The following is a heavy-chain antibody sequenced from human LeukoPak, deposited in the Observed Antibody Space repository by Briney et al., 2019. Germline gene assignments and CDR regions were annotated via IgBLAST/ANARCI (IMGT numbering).Heavy chain of an antibody. CDR2: INPNSGST. CDR1: RFTFTSYY. D-gene: IGHD4-17*01. V-gene: IGHV1-46*01. CDR3: ARGDDYGDYWGLY. J-gene: IGHJ4*02. Sequence: PLASVKVSCKTSRFTFTSYYMHWVRQAPGQGLEWMGMINPNSGSTSYAQKFQGRVTMTRDTSTSTVYMDLSTLRSEDTAVYYCARGDDYGDYWGLYWGQGTLVTVSS.